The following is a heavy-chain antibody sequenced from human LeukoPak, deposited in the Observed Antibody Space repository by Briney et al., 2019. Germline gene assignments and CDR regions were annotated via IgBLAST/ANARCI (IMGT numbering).Heavy chain of an antibody. CDR1: GYSFTNYW. V-gene: IGHV5-51*01. J-gene: IGHJ3*02. Sequence: GESLKISCAGSGYSFTNYWLGWVRPTPRKGLGWMGIIYPGGSHTIYSQSFQRQVNVSAHKPMRTAYLQWSSLKASYTAMYYCARQYIVVVPSVKLKTGAFDIWGQGTMLTVS. D-gene: IGHD2-2*01. CDR2: IYPGGSHT. CDR3: ARQYIVVVPSVKLKTGAFDI.